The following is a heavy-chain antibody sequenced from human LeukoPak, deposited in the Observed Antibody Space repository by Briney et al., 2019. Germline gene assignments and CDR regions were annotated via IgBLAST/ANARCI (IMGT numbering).Heavy chain of an antibody. V-gene: IGHV1-2*02. CDR2: INPNSGGT. Sequence: PSVKVSCKASGYTFTGYYMHWVRQAPGQGLEWMGWINPNSGGTNYAQKFQGRVTMTRDASISTAYMDLSRLRSDDTAVYYCARVSKGYCGGYCYSDYWGQGTLVTVSS. J-gene: IGHJ4*02. CDR3: ARVSKGYCGGYCYSDY. D-gene: IGHD2-21*02. CDR1: GYTFTGYY.